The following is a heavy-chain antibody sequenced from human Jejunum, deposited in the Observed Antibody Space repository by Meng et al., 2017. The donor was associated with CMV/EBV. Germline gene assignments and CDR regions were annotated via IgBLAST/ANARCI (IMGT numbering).Heavy chain of an antibody. CDR2: INPSTAHP. J-gene: IGHJ4*02. D-gene: IGHD2-21*02. CDR1: GYSLRSYA. CDR3: VRDVPDGDISLFDS. V-gene: IGHV7-4-1*02. Sequence: QVQPVQSGFELKKPGASWKVSCKASGYSLRSYAVNWLRQAPGRGLEWMGWINPSTAHPTYAQDFTGRFVFSLDISVNTAYLQINSLKAEDTAIYYCVRDVPDGDISLFDSWGQGTLVTVSS.